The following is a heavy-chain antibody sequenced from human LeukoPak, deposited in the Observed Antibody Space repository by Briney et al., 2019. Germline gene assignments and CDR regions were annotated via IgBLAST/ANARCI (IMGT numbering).Heavy chain of an antibody. J-gene: IGHJ5*02. CDR1: GGSISSSSYY. D-gene: IGHD2-15*01. CDR2: IYYSGST. Sequence: PSETLSLTCTVSGGSISSSSYYWGWMRQPPGKGLEWIGSIYYSGSTYYNPSLKSRVTISVDTSKNQFSLKLSSVTAADTAVYYCARHIVVVVAAAFDPWGQGTLVTVSS. V-gene: IGHV4-39*01. CDR3: ARHIVVVVAAAFDP.